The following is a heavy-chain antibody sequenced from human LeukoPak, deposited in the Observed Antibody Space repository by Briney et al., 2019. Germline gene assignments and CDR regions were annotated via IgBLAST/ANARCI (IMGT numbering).Heavy chain of an antibody. CDR2: IIPILGIA. CDR1: GGTFSSYA. D-gene: IGHD3-22*01. V-gene: IGHV1-69*04. Sequence: SVKVSCKASGGTFSSYAISWVRQAPGQGLEWMGRIIPILGIANYAQKFQGRVTITADKSTSTAYMELSSLRSDDTAVYYCAAHYYDSSGYFPTIDYWGQGTLVTVSS. J-gene: IGHJ4*02. CDR3: AAHYYDSSGYFPTIDY.